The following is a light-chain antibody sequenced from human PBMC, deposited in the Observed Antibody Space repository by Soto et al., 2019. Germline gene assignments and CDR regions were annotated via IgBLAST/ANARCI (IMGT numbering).Light chain of an antibody. Sequence: QSALTQPPSAPGSPGQSVTISCTGTSSDVGGNNYVSCYQQHPGKAPKLMIYEVSKRPSGVPDRFSGSKSGNTASLTVSGLQAEDESDYYCCSYADSNNVFGTGTKVTVL. V-gene: IGLV2-8*01. CDR1: SSDVGGNNY. CDR3: CSYADSNNV. CDR2: EVS. J-gene: IGLJ1*01.